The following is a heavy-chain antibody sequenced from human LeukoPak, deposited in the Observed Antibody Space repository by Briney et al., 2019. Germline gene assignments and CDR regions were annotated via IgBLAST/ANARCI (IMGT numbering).Heavy chain of an antibody. CDR1: GGTFSSYA. V-gene: IGHV1-69*13. Sequence: SVKVSCKASGGTFSSYAISWVRQAPGQGLEWMGGIIPIFGTANYAQKFQGRVTITADESTSTAYMELSSLRSDDTAVYYCARAPDYYYDSSGPHFDYWGQGTLVTVSS. CDR3: ARAPDYYYDSSGPHFDY. D-gene: IGHD3-22*01. J-gene: IGHJ4*02. CDR2: IIPIFGTA.